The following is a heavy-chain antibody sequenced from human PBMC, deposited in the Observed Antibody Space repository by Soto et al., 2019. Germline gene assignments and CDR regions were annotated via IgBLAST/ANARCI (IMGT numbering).Heavy chain of an antibody. D-gene: IGHD2-21*01. Sequence: LRLSCAASGFTFSNYGMHWVRQAPGKGLEWVAVIWYDGNNKYYADSVKGRFTISRDNSNNTLYVQMTSLRAEDTAVYYCARGLHSLFDYWGQGNLVTVSS. V-gene: IGHV3-33*01. J-gene: IGHJ4*02. CDR2: IWYDGNNK. CDR3: ARGLHSLFDY. CDR1: GFTFSNYG.